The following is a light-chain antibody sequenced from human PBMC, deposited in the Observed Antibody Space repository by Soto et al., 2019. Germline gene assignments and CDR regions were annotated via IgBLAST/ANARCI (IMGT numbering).Light chain of an antibody. Sequence: QYVLTQPRSVSGAPGQRVAISCTGSSSNIGAGYDVHWYQQLPGTAPKLLIYGNINRPSGVPDRFSGSKSGTSASLAITGLQAEDEADYYCQSYDSSLSGVVFGGGTKLTVL. CDR2: GNI. J-gene: IGLJ2*01. CDR3: QSYDSSLSGVV. V-gene: IGLV1-40*01. CDR1: SSNIGAGYD.